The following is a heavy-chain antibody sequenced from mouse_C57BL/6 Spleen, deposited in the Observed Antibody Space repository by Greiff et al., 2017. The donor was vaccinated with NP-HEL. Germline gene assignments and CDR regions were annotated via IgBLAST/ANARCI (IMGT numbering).Heavy chain of an antibody. CDR3: ASGGFGYGSSYDY. J-gene: IGHJ2*01. Sequence: QVQLQQPGAELVKPGASVKMSCKASGYTFTSYWITWVKQRPGQGLEWIGDIYPGSGSTNYNEKFKSKATLTVDTSSSTAYMQLSSLTSEDSAVYYCASGGFGYGSSYDYWGQGTTLTVSS. CDR2: IYPGSGST. D-gene: IGHD1-1*01. CDR1: GYTFTSYW. V-gene: IGHV1-55*01.